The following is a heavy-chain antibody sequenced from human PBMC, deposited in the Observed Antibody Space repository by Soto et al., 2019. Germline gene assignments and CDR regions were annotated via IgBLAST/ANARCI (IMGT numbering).Heavy chain of an antibody. CDR1: GGSISSGGYY. Sequence: QVQLQESGPGLVKPSQTLSLTCTVSGGSISSGGYYWSWIRQHPGKGLEWIGYMYYSGSTYYNPSLKSRITLSVDTSKKKFSRKLSSVTAADTAVYYCARGVTMVRGVGLFYFDYWGQGTLVTVSS. J-gene: IGHJ4*02. CDR2: MYYSGST. D-gene: IGHD3-10*01. V-gene: IGHV4-31*03. CDR3: ARGVTMVRGVGLFYFDY.